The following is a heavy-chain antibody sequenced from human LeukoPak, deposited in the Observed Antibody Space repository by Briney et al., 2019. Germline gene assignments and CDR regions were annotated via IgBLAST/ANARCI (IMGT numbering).Heavy chain of an antibody. V-gene: IGHV3-11*01. J-gene: IGHJ4*02. CDR1: GFTFSGYY. CDR3: ARIYCGDDCSGNYYFDY. CDR2: ITGDSTK. Sequence: GGSLRLSCAASGFTFSGYYMSWIRQAPGKGLEWVSYITGDSTKYYADSVKGRFTISRDNIKNSLDLQMNSLRAEDTAVYYCARIYCGDDCSGNYYFDYWDQGTLVIVSS. D-gene: IGHD2-21*01.